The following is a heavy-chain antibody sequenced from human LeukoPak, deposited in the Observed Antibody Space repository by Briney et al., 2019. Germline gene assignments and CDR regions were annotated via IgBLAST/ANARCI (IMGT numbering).Heavy chain of an antibody. CDR2: ITAYNGNR. CDR1: GYSFTTYG. Sequence: GASVKVSCKASGYSFTTYGISWVRQAPGQGLEWMGWITAYNGNRNYAQKVQDRVTMTTDTSTTTAYMELRSLRSEDTAVYYCARAGSSTWDMSDYWGQGTLVTVSS. J-gene: IGHJ4*02. CDR3: ARAGSSTWDMSDY. V-gene: IGHV1-18*01. D-gene: IGHD6-13*01.